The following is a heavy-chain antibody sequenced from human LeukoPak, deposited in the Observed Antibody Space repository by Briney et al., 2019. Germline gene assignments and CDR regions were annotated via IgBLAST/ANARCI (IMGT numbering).Heavy chain of an antibody. CDR3: ARGYYYGSGSYYHLNY. J-gene: IGHJ4*02. D-gene: IGHD3-10*01. CDR1: GYTFTGYY. V-gene: IGHV1-2*02. Sequence: ASVKVSCKASGYTFTGYYMHWVRQAPGQVLEWMGWINPNSGGTNYAQKFQGRVTMTRDTSISTAYMELSRLRSDDTAVYYCARGYYYGSGSYYHLNYWGQGTLVTVSS. CDR2: INPNSGGT.